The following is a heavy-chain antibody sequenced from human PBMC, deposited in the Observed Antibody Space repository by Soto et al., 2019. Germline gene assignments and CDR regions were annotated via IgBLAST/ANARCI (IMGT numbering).Heavy chain of an antibody. CDR1: GFTFSSYG. D-gene: IGHD5-12*01. CDR3: AKGHQVATVSY. J-gene: IGHJ4*02. V-gene: IGHV3-30*18. CDR2: ISYDGSNK. Sequence: GGSLRLSCASSGFTFSSYGMHWVRQAPGKGLEWVAVISYDGSNKYYADSVKGRFTISRDNSKNTLYLQMNSLRAEDTAVYYCAKGHQVATVSYWGQGTLVTVSS.